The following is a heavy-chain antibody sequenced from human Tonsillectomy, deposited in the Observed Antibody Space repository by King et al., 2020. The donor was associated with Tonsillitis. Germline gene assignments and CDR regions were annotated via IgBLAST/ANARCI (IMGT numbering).Heavy chain of an antibody. CDR2: INPDTGDT. D-gene: IGHD3-22*01. Sequence: VQLVESGAELRKPGASVSVSCKASGGTFGGHHVHWVRQAPGQGLEWMGWINPDTGDTNLALGRVTMTVTKDTSISTDHIGLSSLRPGDTAVYYCATFVVGSGSSDSSAYRFFRHWGQGTLVTVSS. CDR3: ATFVVGSGSSDSSAYRFFRH. V-gene: IGHV1-2*02. J-gene: IGHJ1*01. CDR1: GGTFGGHH.